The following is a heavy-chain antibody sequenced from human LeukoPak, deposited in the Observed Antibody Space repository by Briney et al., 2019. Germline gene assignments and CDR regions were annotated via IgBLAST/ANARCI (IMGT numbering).Heavy chain of an antibody. Sequence: GGSLRLSCAASGFRFSNYAMSWVRQAPGKGLEWVSNISDDGGKTHYAESVKGRFTISKDSTNNPLYLQINSLRAEDTAVYYCARCQIAAAGTGAFDVWGQGTMVTVSS. J-gene: IGHJ3*01. CDR2: ISDDGGKT. CDR1: GFRFSNYA. V-gene: IGHV3-23*01. D-gene: IGHD6-13*01. CDR3: ARCQIAAAGTGAFDV.